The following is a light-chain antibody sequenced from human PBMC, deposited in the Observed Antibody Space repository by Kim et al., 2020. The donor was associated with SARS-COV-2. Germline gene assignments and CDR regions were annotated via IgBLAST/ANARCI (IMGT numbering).Light chain of an antibody. CDR3: QQSYRIPYA. J-gene: IGKJ2*01. V-gene: IGKV1-39*01. CDR2: AAV. Sequence: SASVGDKVTVTCRTSQNISNYLNWYHQKPGEAPKLLIYAAVTLQGGVSSRFSASGSGTDFTLMITSLQPEDLATYYCQQSYRIPYAFAQGTKLEI. CDR1: QNISNY.